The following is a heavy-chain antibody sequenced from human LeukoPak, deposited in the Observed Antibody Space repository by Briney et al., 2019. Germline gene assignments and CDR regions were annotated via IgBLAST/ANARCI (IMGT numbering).Heavy chain of an antibody. Sequence: SETLSLTCSVSGGSINSSGYFWGWIRQPPGKGLEWIGAIYYTGDAYYNPSLTSRVTISVDTSENQFSLKLSSVTAADTAVYYCASSSSGWYSDAFDIWGQGTMVTVSS. CDR1: GGSINSSGYF. D-gene: IGHD6-19*01. J-gene: IGHJ3*02. V-gene: IGHV4-39*01. CDR3: ASSSSGWYSDAFDI. CDR2: IYYTGDA.